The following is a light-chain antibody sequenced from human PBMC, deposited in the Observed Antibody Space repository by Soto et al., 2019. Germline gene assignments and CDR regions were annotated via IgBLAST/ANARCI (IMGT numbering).Light chain of an antibody. J-gene: IGLJ3*02. CDR2: KNN. CDR1: SSNIGSNY. Sequence: QSAVTQPPSASGTPGQRVTISCSGSSSNIGSNYVYWYQQLPGMAPKLLIYKNNQRPSGVPDRFSGSKSGTSASLAISGLRSEDEADYYCAAWDDSLSGWVFGGGTKLTVL. CDR3: AAWDDSLSGWV. V-gene: IGLV1-47*01.